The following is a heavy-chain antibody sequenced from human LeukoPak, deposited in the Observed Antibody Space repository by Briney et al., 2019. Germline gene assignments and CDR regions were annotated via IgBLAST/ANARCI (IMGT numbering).Heavy chain of an antibody. J-gene: IGHJ3*02. Sequence: ASVKVSCKASGYTFTGYYMPWVRQAPGQGLEWMGWINPNSGGTNYAQKFQGRVTMTRDTSISTAYMELSRLRSDDTAVYYCASPRGRSSWTYDAFDIWGQGTMVTVSS. CDR3: ASPRGRSSWTYDAFDI. CDR1: GYTFTGYY. V-gene: IGHV1-2*02. D-gene: IGHD6-13*01. CDR2: INPNSGGT.